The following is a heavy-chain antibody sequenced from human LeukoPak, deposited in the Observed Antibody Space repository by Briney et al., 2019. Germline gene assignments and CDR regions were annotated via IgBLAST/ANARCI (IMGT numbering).Heavy chain of an antibody. CDR1: GGSINTYF. CDR2: ISSGGST. Sequence: SETLSLTCTVSGGSINTYFWSWIRRPPGRGLEWIGYISSGGSTNYNPSLKSRVTLSVDTSKNQFSLKLSSVTAADTAVYYCARGSAYYNYWGQGTLVPVSS. D-gene: IGHD3-3*01. J-gene: IGHJ4*02. V-gene: IGHV4-59*01. CDR3: ARGSAYYNY.